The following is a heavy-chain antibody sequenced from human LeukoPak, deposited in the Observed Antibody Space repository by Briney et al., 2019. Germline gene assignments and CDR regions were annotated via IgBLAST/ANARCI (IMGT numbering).Heavy chain of an antibody. CDR1: GGTFSSYA. J-gene: IGHJ5*02. V-gene: IGHV1-69*13. D-gene: IGHD6-6*01. Sequence: PVKVSCKASGGTFSSYAISWVRQAPGQGLEWMGGIISIFGTANYAQKFQGRVTITADESTSTAYMELSSLRSEDTAVYYCAKGRIAARPFDPWGQGTLVPVSS. CDR2: IISIFGTA. CDR3: AKGRIAARPFDP.